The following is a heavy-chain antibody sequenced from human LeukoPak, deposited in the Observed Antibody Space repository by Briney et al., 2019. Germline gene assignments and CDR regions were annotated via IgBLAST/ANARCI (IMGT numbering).Heavy chain of an antibody. J-gene: IGHJ4*02. CDR1: DGSINIYY. CDR3: ARGYNYGAHYWFDY. D-gene: IGHD5-18*01. CDR2: IYNSGST. V-gene: IGHV4-59*01. Sequence: SETLSLTCTVSDGSINIYYWSWIRQAPGKGLEWIGYIYNSGSTNYNPSLRRRVTISMDTSKIQFSLRLTSVTAADTAMHYCARGYNYGAHYWFDYWGQGTLVTVSS.